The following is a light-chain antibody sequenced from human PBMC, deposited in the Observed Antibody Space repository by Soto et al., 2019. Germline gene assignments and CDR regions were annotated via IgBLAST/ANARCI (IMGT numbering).Light chain of an antibody. J-gene: IGKJ2*01. V-gene: IGKV3-20*01. Sequence: EIVLTQSPGTLSLSPGERATLSCRASQSVSSSYLAWYQQKPGQAPRPLIYGASTRATGIPDRFSGSGSGTDFGVAIRRLGPEDCAVYYCQQYGSSPYVLGQGTKREIK. CDR3: QQYGSSPYV. CDR1: QSVSSSY. CDR2: GAS.